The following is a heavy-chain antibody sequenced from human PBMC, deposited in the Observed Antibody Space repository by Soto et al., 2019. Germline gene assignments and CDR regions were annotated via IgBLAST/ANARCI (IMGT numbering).Heavy chain of an antibody. CDR3: AKVMTSGYYLFDY. D-gene: IGHD3-22*01. CDR1: GFTFSSYA. Sequence: EVQLLQSGGGLVQPGGSLRLSCAASGFTFSSYAMSWVRQAPGKGLEWVSTISGTGGSTYYPDSVKGRFTISRDNSKNTVYLQMNSLRAEDAAVYYCAKVMTSGYYLFDYWGQGTLVTVSS. J-gene: IGHJ4*02. CDR2: ISGTGGST. V-gene: IGHV3-23*01.